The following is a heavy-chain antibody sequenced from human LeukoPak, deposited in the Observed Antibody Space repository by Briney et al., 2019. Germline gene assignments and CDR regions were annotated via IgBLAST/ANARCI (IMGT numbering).Heavy chain of an antibody. CDR2: IYYSGST. V-gene: IGHV4-59*08. CDR1: GGSISSYY. Sequence: PSETLSLTCSVSGGSISSYYWSWIRQPPGKGLEWIGNIYYSGSTNYNPSLKSRVTISVDTSKNQFSLKLSSVTAADTAVYYCARNRDFNWFDPWGQGTLVTVSS. J-gene: IGHJ5*02. CDR3: ARNRDFNWFDP. D-gene: IGHD1-14*01.